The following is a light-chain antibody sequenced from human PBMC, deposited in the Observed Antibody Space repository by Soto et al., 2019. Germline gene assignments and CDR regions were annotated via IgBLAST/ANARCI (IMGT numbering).Light chain of an antibody. CDR1: HDIGFY. V-gene: IGKV1-27*01. J-gene: IGKJ4*01. Sequence: DIQMTQSPSSLSASVGDRVTVTCRASHDIGFYLAWFQQRPGKIPKLLIYGATILQSGVPSRFSGSASGTDVTLTISGLQPEDVATYYCQKYYRAPLTFGGGTKVDIK. CDR2: GAT. CDR3: QKYYRAPLT.